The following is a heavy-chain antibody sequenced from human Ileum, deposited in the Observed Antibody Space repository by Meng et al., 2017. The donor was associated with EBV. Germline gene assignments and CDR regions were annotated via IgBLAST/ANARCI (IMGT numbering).Heavy chain of an antibody. Sequence: HVQLQGSGAGLVKPSQTLSLTWTFSGGSVSSGNDYWIWIRQPPGKGLEWIGYIYYSGRTYYNPSLESRVTMSVDTSKNQFSLNLNSVTAADTAVYYCARVNGDCFSTICYKGWFDPWGQGTLVTVSS. D-gene: IGHD2-2*02. CDR2: IYYSGRT. J-gene: IGHJ5*02. CDR1: GGSVSSGNDY. CDR3: ARVNGDCFSTICYKGWFDP. V-gene: IGHV4-30-4*01.